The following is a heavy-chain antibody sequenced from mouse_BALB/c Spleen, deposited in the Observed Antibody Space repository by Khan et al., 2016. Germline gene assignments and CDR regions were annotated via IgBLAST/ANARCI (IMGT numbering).Heavy chain of an antibody. Sequence: VQLQQSGPGLVKPSQSLSLTCSVTGYSITSGYYWNWIRQFPGNKLEWMGYISYDGSNNYNPSLKNRISITRDTSKNQFFLKLNSVTTEDTATXYCAGGGLTFDSWGQGTTLTVSS. CDR3: AGGGLTFDS. V-gene: IGHV3-6*02. CDR2: ISYDGSN. CDR1: GYSITSGYY. D-gene: IGHD1-3*01. J-gene: IGHJ2*01.